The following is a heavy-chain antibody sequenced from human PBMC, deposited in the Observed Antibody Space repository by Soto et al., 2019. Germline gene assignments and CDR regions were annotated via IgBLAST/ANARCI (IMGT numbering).Heavy chain of an antibody. CDR1: GFTVSSNY. D-gene: IGHD6-13*01. CDR2: IYSGGST. V-gene: IGHV3-53*01. J-gene: IGHJ4*02. CDR3: ARASSSWYIGY. Sequence: AGGSLRLSCAASGFTVSSNYMSWVRQAPGKGLEWVSVIYSGGSTYYADSVKGRFTISRDNSKNTLYLQMNSLRAEDTAVYYCARASSSWYIGYWGQGTLVTVSS.